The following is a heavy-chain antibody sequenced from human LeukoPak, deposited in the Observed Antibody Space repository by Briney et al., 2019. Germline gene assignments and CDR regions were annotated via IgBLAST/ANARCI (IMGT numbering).Heavy chain of an antibody. J-gene: IGHJ5*02. Sequence: GGSLRLSCAASGFTFSNAWMNWVRQAPGKGLEWVSSISSSSSYIYYADSVKGRFTISRDNAKNSLYLQMNSLRAEDTAVYYCARDKGQEYYYGSGPAGWFDPWGQGTLVTVSS. CDR2: ISSSSSYI. V-gene: IGHV3-21*01. CDR1: GFTFSNAW. CDR3: ARDKGQEYYYGSGPAGWFDP. D-gene: IGHD3-10*01.